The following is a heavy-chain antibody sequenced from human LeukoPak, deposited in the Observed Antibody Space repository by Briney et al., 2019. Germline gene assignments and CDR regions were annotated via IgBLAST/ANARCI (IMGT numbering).Heavy chain of an antibody. J-gene: IGHJ4*02. CDR3: AKGLGMAVGSPHY. CDR2: ISWNSRSI. CDR1: GFTFYDYA. Sequence: GGSLRLSCAASGFTFYDYAMHWVRQAPGKGLEWVSGISWNSRSIGYADSVKGRFTISRDNAKNSLYLQMNSLRAEDTALYYCAKGLGMAVGSPHYWGQGTLVTVSS. V-gene: IGHV3-9*01. D-gene: IGHD6-19*01.